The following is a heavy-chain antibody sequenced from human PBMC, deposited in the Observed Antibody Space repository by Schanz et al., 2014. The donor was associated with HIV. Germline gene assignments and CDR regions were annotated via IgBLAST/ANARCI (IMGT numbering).Heavy chain of an antibody. J-gene: IGHJ4*02. D-gene: IGHD3-10*01. CDR1: GFTFNTFA. V-gene: IGHV3-23*01. Sequence: EVHLLESGGGLVEPGGSLRLSCAASGFTFNTFAMSWVRQAPGKGLEWVSAISGSGISTYYADSVKGRFTISRDNSKNTLYLQMNSLRAEDTAVYYCAKGQRGMVRGDIDYWGQGTLVTVSS. CDR2: ISGSGIST. CDR3: AKGQRGMVRGDIDY.